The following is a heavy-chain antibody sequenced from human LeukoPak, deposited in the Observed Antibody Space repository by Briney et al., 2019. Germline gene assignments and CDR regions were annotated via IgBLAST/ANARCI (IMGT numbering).Heavy chain of an antibody. CDR3: AREPIAVAGTHFDY. CDR1: GFTFSSYS. J-gene: IGHJ4*02. CDR2: ISSSSSYI. D-gene: IGHD6-19*01. V-gene: IGHV3-21*01. Sequence: RRSLRLPCAASGFTFSSYSMNWVCQAPGKGLEWVSSISSSSSYIYYADSVKGRFTISRDNAKNSLYRQMNSLRAEDTAVYYCAREPIAVAGTHFDYWGQGTLVTVYS.